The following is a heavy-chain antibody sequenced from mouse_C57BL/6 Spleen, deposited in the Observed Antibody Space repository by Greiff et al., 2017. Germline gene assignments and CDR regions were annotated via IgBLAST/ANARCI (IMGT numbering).Heavy chain of an antibody. J-gene: IGHJ4*01. D-gene: IGHD2-2*01. CDR1: GYTFTSYW. CDR3: ARYGYDGVMDY. V-gene: IGHV1-7*01. Sequence: QVQLKESGAELAKPGASVKLSCKASGYTFTSYWMHWVKQRPGQGLEWIGYINPSSGYTKYNQKFKDKATLTADKSSRTAYMQLSSLTYEDSAVYYCARYGYDGVMDYWGQGTSVTVSS. CDR2: INPSSGYT.